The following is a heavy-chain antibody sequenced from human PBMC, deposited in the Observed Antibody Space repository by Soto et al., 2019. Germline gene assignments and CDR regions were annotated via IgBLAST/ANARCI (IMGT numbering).Heavy chain of an antibody. CDR3: ARNDIVATYYFDY. CDR1: GGTFSSYT. D-gene: IGHD5-12*01. V-gene: IGHV1-69*02. J-gene: IGHJ4*02. Sequence: SVKVSCKASGGTFSSYTISWVRQAPGQGLEWMGRIIPILGIANYAQKFQGRVTITADKSTSTAYMELSSLRSEDTAVYYCARNDIVATYYFDYWGQGTLVTVSS. CDR2: IIPILGIA.